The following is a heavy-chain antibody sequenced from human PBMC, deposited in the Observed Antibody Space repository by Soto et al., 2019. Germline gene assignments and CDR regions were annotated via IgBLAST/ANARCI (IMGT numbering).Heavy chain of an antibody. CDR2: ISSSSSYI. D-gene: IGHD3-9*01. CDR1: CFPFSSYS. Sequence: PGESLKLSCAASCFPFSSYSMNWVRQAPGKGLEWVSSISSSSSYIYYADSVKGRFTISRDNAKNSLYLQMNSLRAEDTAVYYCARRSLAIFTGYSSYYYMDVWGKGTTVTVSS. CDR3: ARRSLAIFTGYSSYYYMDV. J-gene: IGHJ6*03. V-gene: IGHV3-21*01.